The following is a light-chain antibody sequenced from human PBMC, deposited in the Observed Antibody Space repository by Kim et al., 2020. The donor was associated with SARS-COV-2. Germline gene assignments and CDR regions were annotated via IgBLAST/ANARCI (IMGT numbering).Light chain of an antibody. CDR1: SSDVGSYNL. J-gene: IGLJ2*01. CDR3: CSYAGSSTAGVV. CDR2: EVS. Sequence: QSALTQPASVSGSPGQSITISCTGTSSDVGSYNLVSWYQQHPGKAPKLMIYEVSKRPSGVSNRFSGSKSGNTASLTISGLQAEDEADYYCCSYAGSSTAGVVFGGWTQLTVL. V-gene: IGLV2-23*02.